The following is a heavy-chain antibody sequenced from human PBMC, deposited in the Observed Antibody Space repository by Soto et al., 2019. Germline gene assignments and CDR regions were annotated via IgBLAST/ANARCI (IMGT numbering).Heavy chain of an antibody. CDR2: IKQDGSEK. CDR3: ARDPSIVLVPAATYYYYYYGMDV. V-gene: IGHV3-7*03. D-gene: IGHD2-2*01. J-gene: IGHJ6*02. Sequence: GGSLRLSCAASGFTFSSYWMTWGPQAPGKGREWVANIKQDGSEKYYVDSVKGRFTISRDNAKNSLYLQMNSLRAEDTAVYYCARDPSIVLVPAATYYYYYYGMDVWGQGT. CDR1: GFTFSSYW.